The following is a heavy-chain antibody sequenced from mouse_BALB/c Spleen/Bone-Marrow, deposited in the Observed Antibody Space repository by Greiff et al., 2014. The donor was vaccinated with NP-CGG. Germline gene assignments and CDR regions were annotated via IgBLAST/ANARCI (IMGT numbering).Heavy chain of an antibody. Sequence: EVQVVESGGGLVQPGGSLRLSCATSGFTFTDYFMTWVRQPPGKALEWLGFIRNKANGYTTDYSASVKGRFTISRDNSQSILYPQMNTLRAEDSATYYCASLLTFYAMDYWGQGTSVTVSS. V-gene: IGHV7-3*02. CDR3: ASLLTFYAMDY. D-gene: IGHD4-1*01. CDR2: IRNKANGYTT. CDR1: GFTFTDYF. J-gene: IGHJ4*01.